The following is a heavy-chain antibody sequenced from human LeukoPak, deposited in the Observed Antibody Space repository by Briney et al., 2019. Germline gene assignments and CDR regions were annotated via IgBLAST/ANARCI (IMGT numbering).Heavy chain of an antibody. CDR1: GFTFSSYS. CDR2: IKQDGSEK. J-gene: IGHJ4*02. D-gene: IGHD6-19*01. Sequence: GGSLRLSCAASGFTFSSYSMNWVRQAPGKGLEWVANIKQDGSEKYYVDSVKGRFTISRDNAKNSLYLQMNSLRAEDTAVYYCARVENRYPGWPFFDYWGQGTLVTVSS. V-gene: IGHV3-7*01. CDR3: ARVENRYPGWPFFDY.